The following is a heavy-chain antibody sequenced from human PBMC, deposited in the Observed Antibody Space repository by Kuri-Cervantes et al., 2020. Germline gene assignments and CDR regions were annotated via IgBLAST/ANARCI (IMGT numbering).Heavy chain of an antibody. CDR1: GYTFTSYG. V-gene: IGHV1-18*01. Sequence: ASVKVSCKASGYTFTSYGISWVRRAPGQGLEWMGWISAYNGNTNYAQKLQGRVTMTTDTSTSTAYMELRSLRSEDTAVYYCATSPEYSSSWYFLRPRDAFDIWGQGTMVTVSS. CDR3: ATSPEYSSSWYFLRPRDAFDI. J-gene: IGHJ3*02. CDR2: ISAYNGNT. D-gene: IGHD6-13*01.